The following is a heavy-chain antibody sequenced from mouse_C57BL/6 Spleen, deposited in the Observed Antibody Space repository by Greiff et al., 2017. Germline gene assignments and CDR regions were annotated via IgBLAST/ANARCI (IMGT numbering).Heavy chain of an antibody. V-gene: IGHV1-54*01. J-gene: IGHJ3*01. CDR1: GYAFTNYL. CDR3: AKEGYDYEGFAY. Sequence: QVQLQQSGAELVRPGTSVKVSCKASGYAFTNYLIEWVKQRPGQGLEWIGVINPGSGGTNYNEKFKGKATLTADKSSSTAYMQLSSLTSEDSAVYFCAKEGYDYEGFAYWGQGTLVTVSA. CDR2: INPGSGGT. D-gene: IGHD2-4*01.